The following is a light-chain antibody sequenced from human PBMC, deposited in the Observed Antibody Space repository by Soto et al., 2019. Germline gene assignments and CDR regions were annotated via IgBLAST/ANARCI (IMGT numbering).Light chain of an antibody. CDR1: QSVSSSS. CDR3: QQYSSSPPKYT. CDR2: GAS. J-gene: IGKJ2*01. Sequence: EIVLTQSPGTLSLSPGERATLSCRASQSVSSSSLAWHQQKPGQAPRLLIYGASSRATGIPDRFSGSGSGTDFTLTISRLEPEDFAVYYCQQYSSSPPKYTFGQGTKLEIK. V-gene: IGKV3-20*01.